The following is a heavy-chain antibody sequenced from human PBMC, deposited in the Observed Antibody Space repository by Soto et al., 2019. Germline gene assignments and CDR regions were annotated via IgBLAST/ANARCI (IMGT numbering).Heavy chain of an antibody. CDR1: GFTFSSYA. CDR2: LSGSGGST. Sequence: EVPLLESGGGLVQPGGSLSLSCAASGFTFSSYAMSWVRQAPGKGLEWVSALSGSGGSTYYADAVKGRFTISRDNSKNTLYLQMNSLRAEDTAVYYCAKDMVVVAPVEFDYWGQGTLVTVSS. D-gene: IGHD2-15*01. V-gene: IGHV3-23*01. CDR3: AKDMVVVAPVEFDY. J-gene: IGHJ4*02.